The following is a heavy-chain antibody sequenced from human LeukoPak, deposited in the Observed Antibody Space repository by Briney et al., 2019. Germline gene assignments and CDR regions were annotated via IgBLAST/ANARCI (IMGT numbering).Heavy chain of an antibody. V-gene: IGHV1-46*01. CDR1: GYTFTSYD. D-gene: IGHD6-25*01. CDR3: ARGNRGYDAFDI. CDR2: INPSGGST. Sequence: GASVKVSCEASGYTFTSYDVNWVRQATGQGLEWMGIINPSGGSTSYAQKFQGRVTMTRDTSTSTVYMELSSLRSEDTAVYYCARGNRGYDAFDIWGQGTMVTVSS. J-gene: IGHJ3*02.